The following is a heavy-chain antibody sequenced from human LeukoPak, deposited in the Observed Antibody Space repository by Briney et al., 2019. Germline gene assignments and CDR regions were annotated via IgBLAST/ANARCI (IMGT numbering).Heavy chain of an antibody. J-gene: IGHJ6*02. CDR1: GFTFSSYA. CDR2: ISYDGSNK. V-gene: IGHV3-30-3*01. CDR3: ARGVVVKGMDV. Sequence: PGGSLRLSCAASGFTFSSYAMHWVRQAPGKGLEGVAVISYDGSNKYYADSVKGRFTISRDNSKNTLYLQMNSLRAEDTAVYYCARGVVVKGMDVWGQGTTVTVSS. D-gene: IGHD2-21*01.